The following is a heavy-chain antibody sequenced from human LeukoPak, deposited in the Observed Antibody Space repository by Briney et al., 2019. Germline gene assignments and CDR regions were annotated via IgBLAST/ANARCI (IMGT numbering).Heavy chain of an antibody. D-gene: IGHD5-12*01. CDR3: ARMGGYSGYATH. J-gene: IGHJ4*02. CDR1: GGSISTYY. CDR2: IHYSGTT. V-gene: IGHV4-59*08. Sequence: PSGTLSLTCTVSGGSISTYYWSWIRQPPGKGLEWIGYIHYSGTTNYNPSLKNRVTISLDTSKNQFSLNLSSVTAADTAVYSCARMGGYSGYATHWGQGTLVTVSS.